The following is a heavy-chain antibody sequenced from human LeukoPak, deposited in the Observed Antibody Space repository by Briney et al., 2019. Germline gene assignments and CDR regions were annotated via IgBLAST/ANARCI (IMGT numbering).Heavy chain of an antibody. D-gene: IGHD3-10*01. CDR2: INPSGGT. V-gene: IGHV4-4*07. J-gene: IGHJ5*02. Sequence: SETLSLTCTVSGDSISSSYWSWVRQPAGKGLECIGRINPSGGTIYSPSLKSRVTMSVDTSKNQFSLKLSSVTAADTAVYYCARDRAIPGSYPWFDPWGQGTLVTVSS. CDR3: ARDRAIPGSYPWFDP. CDR1: GDSISSSY.